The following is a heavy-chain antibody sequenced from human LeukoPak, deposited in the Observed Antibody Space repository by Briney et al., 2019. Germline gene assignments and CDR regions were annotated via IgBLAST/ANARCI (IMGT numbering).Heavy chain of an antibody. D-gene: IGHD3-9*01. CDR2: ISRNGGST. Sequence: PGGSLRLSCAASGFTFSMYAMLWVRQAPGKGLESVSAISRNGGSTYYANSVKGRFTISRDNSKNTLYLQMGSLRGEDLAVYYCARDFGLTGKVDYWGQGTLVTVSS. J-gene: IGHJ4*02. CDR3: ARDFGLTGKVDY. CDR1: GFTFSMYA. V-gene: IGHV3-64*01.